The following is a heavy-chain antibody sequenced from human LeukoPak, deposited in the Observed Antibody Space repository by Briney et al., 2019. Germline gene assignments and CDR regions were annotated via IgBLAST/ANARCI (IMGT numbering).Heavy chain of an antibody. CDR1: GFTFSSYA. D-gene: IGHD3-10*01. J-gene: IGHJ4*02. CDR3: AYMRYYGSGSYLAQ. Sequence: GGSLRLSCAASGFTFSSYAMHWVRQAPGKGLEWVAVISYDGSNKYYADSVKGRFTISRDNSKNTLFLQMNSLRPEDTAVYYCAYMRYYGSGSYLAQWGQGTLVTVSP. CDR2: ISYDGSNK. V-gene: IGHV3-30*14.